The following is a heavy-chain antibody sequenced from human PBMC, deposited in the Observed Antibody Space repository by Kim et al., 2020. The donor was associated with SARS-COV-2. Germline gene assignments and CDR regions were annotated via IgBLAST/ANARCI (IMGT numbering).Heavy chain of an antibody. CDR2: MFYSGST. CDR3: ARQLSYSNFDGPFDY. V-gene: IGHV4-39*01. Sequence: SETLSLTCTVSGGSISSGYYWGWIRQPPGKGLEWIGSMFYSGSTYDNPSLRSRLTMSIDTSKNLFSLKLTSVTAADTATSYCARQLSYSNFDGPFDYWG. D-gene: IGHD3-16*02. CDR1: GGSISSGYY. J-gene: IGHJ4*01.